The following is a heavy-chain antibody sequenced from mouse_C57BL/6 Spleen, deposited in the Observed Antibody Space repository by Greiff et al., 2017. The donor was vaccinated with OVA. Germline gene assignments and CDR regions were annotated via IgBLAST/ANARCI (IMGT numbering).Heavy chain of an antibody. Sequence: EVQLQQSGPELVKPGASVKISCKASGYTFTDYYMNWVKQSHGKSLEWIGDINPNNGGTSYNQKFKGKATLTVDKSSSTAYMELRSLTSEDSAVYYCARKGGWAQAPFAYWGQGTLVTVSA. CDR1: GYTFTDYY. CDR2: INPNNGGT. V-gene: IGHV1-26*01. CDR3: ARKGGWAQAPFAY. J-gene: IGHJ3*01. D-gene: IGHD3-2*02.